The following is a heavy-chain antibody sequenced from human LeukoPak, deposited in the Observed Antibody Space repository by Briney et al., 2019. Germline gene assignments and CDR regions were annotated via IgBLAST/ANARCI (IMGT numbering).Heavy chain of an antibody. Sequence: SETLSLTCTVSNGSWSWVRQPPGKGLEWIGEIYHSGSTNYKPSLKSRVTISVDKSKDQFSLKLSSVTAADTAVYYCARGPYCSGGSCYLRGPRFDYWGQGTLVTVSS. J-gene: IGHJ4*02. V-gene: IGHV4-4*02. CDR1: NGS. CDR2: IYHSGST. CDR3: ARGPYCSGGSCYLRGPRFDY. D-gene: IGHD2-15*01.